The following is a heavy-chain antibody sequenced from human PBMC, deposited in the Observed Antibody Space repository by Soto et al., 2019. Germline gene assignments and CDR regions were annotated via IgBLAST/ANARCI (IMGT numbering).Heavy chain of an antibody. Sequence: QVQLVQSGAEVKKPGSSVKVSCKASGGTFSSYAISWVRQAPGQGLEWMGGIIPIFGTANYAQKFQGRVTITADESTRTAYRELSSLRSEDTAVYYCARAAQLEPLVIGWYDYWGQGTLVTVSS. CDR3: ARAAQLEPLVIGWYDY. J-gene: IGHJ4*02. CDR2: IIPIFGTA. D-gene: IGHD6-19*01. V-gene: IGHV1-69*01. CDR1: GGTFSSYA.